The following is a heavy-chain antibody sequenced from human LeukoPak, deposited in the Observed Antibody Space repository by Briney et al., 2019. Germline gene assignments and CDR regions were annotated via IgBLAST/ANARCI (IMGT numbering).Heavy chain of an antibody. CDR2: VSGGGDST. D-gene: IGHD5-12*01. V-gene: IGHV3-23*01. Sequence: PGGSLRLSCAASGFTFSSYAMNWVRQAPGKGPEWVSVVSGGGDSTFYADSVKGRFTISRDNSKNTLSLQMNSLRAEDTAVYYCAKARYSGYAFDAFDMWGQGTMVSVSS. CDR3: AKARYSGYAFDAFDM. CDR1: GFTFSSYA. J-gene: IGHJ3*02.